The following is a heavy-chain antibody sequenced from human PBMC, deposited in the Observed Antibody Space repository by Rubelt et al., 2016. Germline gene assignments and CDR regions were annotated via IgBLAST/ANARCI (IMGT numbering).Heavy chain of an antibody. D-gene: IGHD6-13*01. CDR3: ARRLRGSSWGIVDY. V-gene: IGHV3-30*17. Sequence: GGGPEWVAVISHDGTSKAYADSVKGRFTISRDSSKNTLYLQMNSLKIEDTAVYYCARRLRGSSWGIVDYWGQGTLVTVSS. CDR2: ISHDGTSK. J-gene: IGHJ4*02.